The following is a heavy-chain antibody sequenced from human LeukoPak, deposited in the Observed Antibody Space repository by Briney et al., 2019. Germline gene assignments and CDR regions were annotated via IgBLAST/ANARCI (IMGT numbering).Heavy chain of an antibody. D-gene: IGHD4-17*01. V-gene: IGHV3-30*18. J-gene: IGHJ4*02. Sequence: PGGSLRLSCAASGFTFSSYGMPWVRQAPGKGLEWVAVISYDGSNKYYADSVKGRFTISRDNSKNTLYLQMNSLRAEDTAVYYCAKDPGYGDVALPADYWGQGTLVTVSS. CDR1: GFTFSSYG. CDR2: ISYDGSNK. CDR3: AKDPGYGDVALPADY.